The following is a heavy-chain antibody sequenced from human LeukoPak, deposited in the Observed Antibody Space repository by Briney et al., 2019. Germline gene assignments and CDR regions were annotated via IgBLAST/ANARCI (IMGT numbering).Heavy chain of an antibody. J-gene: IGHJ4*02. CDR2: IGSSSSYI. V-gene: IGHV3-21*01. Sequence: PGGSLRLSCAASGFTFSSYSMNWVRQAPEKGLEWASSIGSSSSYIYYADSVKGRFTISRDNAKNSLHLQMNSLRAEDTAVYYCAASTKHTAMVDYWGQGTLVTVSS. D-gene: IGHD5-18*01. CDR3: AASTKHTAMVDY. CDR1: GFTFSSYS.